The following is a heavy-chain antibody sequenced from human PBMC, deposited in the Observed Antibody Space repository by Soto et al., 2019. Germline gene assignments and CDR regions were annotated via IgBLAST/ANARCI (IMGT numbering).Heavy chain of an antibody. CDR1: GYTFTSYG. D-gene: IGHD2-21*02. V-gene: IGHV1-18*04. J-gene: IGHJ4*02. CDR3: ARLGYCGGDCYSHYFDY. CDR2: ISAYNGNT. Sequence: ASVKVSCKASGYTFTSYGISWVRQAPGQGLEWMGWISAYNGNTNYAQKLLGRVTMTTDTSTSTAYMELRSLRSDDTAVYYCARLGYCGGDCYSHYFDYWGQGTLVTVSS.